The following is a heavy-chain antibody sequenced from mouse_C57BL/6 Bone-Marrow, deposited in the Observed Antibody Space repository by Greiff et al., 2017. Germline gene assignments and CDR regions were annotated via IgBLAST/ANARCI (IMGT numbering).Heavy chain of an antibody. D-gene: IGHD3-2*02. J-gene: IGHJ4*01. V-gene: IGHV1-81*01. CDR1: GYTFTSYG. CDR3: ARSGYYAMDY. Sequence: VHLVESGAELARPGASVKLSCKASGYTFTSYGISWVKQRTGQGLEWIGEIYPRSGNTYYNEKFKGKATLTADKSSSTAYMELRSLTSEDSAVXFCARSGYYAMDYWGQGTSVTVSS. CDR2: IYPRSGNT.